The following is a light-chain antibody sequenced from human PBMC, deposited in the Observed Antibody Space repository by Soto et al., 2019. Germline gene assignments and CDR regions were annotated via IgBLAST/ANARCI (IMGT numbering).Light chain of an antibody. J-gene: IGKJ1*01. Sequence: DIQLTQSPSTLSASVGDRVTVTCRASKSVSSWLAWYQQKPGEAPKLLVYGASRLQSGVPSRFSGSGSGTEFTLIITSLQPDDFATYYCQQYDTYPYTFGQGTKVDIK. V-gene: IGKV1-5*03. CDR3: QQYDTYPYT. CDR2: GAS. CDR1: KSVSSW.